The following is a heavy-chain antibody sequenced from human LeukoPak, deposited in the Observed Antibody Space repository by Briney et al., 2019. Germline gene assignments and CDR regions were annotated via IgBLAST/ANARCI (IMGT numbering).Heavy chain of an antibody. CDR1: GFTVSSNY. CDR2: IYSGGST. Sequence: GGSLRLSCAASGFTVSSNYMSWVRQAPGKGLEWVSAIYSGGSTYYADSVKGRFTISRDNSKNTLYLQMNSLRAEDTAVYYCARDLRWGDGYTPSYYYYGMDVWGQGTTATVSS. J-gene: IGHJ6*02. D-gene: IGHD5-24*01. V-gene: IGHV3-66*01. CDR3: ARDLRWGDGYTPSYYYYGMDV.